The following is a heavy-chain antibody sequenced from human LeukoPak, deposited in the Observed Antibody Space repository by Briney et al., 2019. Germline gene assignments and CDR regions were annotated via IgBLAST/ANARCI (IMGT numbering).Heavy chain of an antibody. Sequence: ERSLRLSCAASGLTFSSYNMHWVRQAPGKGLEWVAVISYDGNNKYYADSVKGRFTISRDNSKNTLYLQMNSLRAEDTAVYYCARGPSAYPKCFDYWGQGTLVTVSS. CDR3: ARGPSAYPKCFDY. J-gene: IGHJ4*02. D-gene: IGHD5-12*01. V-gene: IGHV3-30*03. CDR1: GLTFSSYN. CDR2: ISYDGNNK.